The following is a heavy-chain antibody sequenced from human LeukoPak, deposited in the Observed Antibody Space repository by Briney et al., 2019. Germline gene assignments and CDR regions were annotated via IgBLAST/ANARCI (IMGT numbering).Heavy chain of an antibody. CDR3: ARGHHYFDY. V-gene: IGHV4-59*01. Sequence: SETLSLTCTVSGASISSYYWTWIRQPPGKGLEWIGYIYYSGSTNYNPSLKSRVTISVDTSKNQFSLKLSSLTAADTAVYYRARGHHYFDYWGQGTLVTVSS. CDR2: IYYSGST. J-gene: IGHJ4*02. CDR1: GASISSYY.